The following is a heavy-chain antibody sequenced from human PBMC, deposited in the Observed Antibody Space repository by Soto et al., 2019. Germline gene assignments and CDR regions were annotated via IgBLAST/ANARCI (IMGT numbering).Heavy chain of an antibody. CDR3: ARGHSYYYDSSGYPQYYFDY. CDR1: GYTFTGYY. CDR2: INPNSGGT. D-gene: IGHD3-22*01. V-gene: IGHV1-2*04. J-gene: IGHJ4*02. Sequence: ASVKVSCKASGYTFTGYYMHWVRQAPGQGLEWMGWINPNSGGTNYAQKFKGWVTMTRDTSISTAYMELSRLRSDDTAVYYCARGHSYYYDSSGYPQYYFDYWGQGTLVTVSS.